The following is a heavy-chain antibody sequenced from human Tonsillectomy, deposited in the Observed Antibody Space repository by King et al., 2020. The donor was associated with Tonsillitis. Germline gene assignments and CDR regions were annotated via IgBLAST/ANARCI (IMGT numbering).Heavy chain of an antibody. CDR3: AKDWYYDSSGYYDYAMDV. J-gene: IGHJ6*02. V-gene: IGHV3-23*04. CDR1: GFTFSSYA. CDR2: ISGSGTNT. D-gene: IGHD3-22*01. Sequence: VQLVESGGGLVQPGGSLRLSCPASGFTFSSYAMNWVRQAPGKGLEWVSGISGSGTNTYYADSVKGRFTISRDNSKSTLYLQMNSLRAADTAVYYCAKDWYYDSSGYYDYAMDVWGQGTTVTVSS.